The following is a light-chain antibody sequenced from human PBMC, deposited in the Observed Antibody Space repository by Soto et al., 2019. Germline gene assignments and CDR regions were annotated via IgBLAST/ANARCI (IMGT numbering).Light chain of an antibody. Sequence: QSVLTQPPSASGTPGQRVSISCSGSSSNIGDRDVDWYQQVPGTAPKLLIYGLNQRPSGVPDRFSASKSGASASLAISGLQFEDEAVYYCSTWDDSLNAWVFGGETKLTVL. CDR2: GLN. CDR3: STWDDSLNAWV. J-gene: IGLJ3*02. CDR1: SSNIGDRD. V-gene: IGLV1-44*01.